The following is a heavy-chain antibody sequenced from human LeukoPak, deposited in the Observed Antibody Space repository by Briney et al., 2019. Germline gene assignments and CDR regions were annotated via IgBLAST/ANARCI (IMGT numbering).Heavy chain of an antibody. J-gene: IGHJ3*02. V-gene: IGHV4-61*02. D-gene: IGHD2-2*01. Sequence: SKTLSLTCTVSGDSISNGRYYWGWIRQPAGKGLEWIGRIYTSGSTNYNPSLKSRVTISVDTSKNQFSLKLSSVTAADTAVYYCARGGGIVVVPAALEDAFDIWGQGTMVTVSS. CDR3: ARGGGIVVVPAALEDAFDI. CDR2: IYTSGST. CDR1: GDSISNGRYY.